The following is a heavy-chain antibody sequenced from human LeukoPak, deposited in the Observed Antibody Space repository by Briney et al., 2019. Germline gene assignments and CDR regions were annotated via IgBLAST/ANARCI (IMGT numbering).Heavy chain of an antibody. V-gene: IGHV1-69*06. CDR3: ARDGSGSYEYFDY. D-gene: IGHD3-10*01. CDR2: IIPIFGTA. CDR1: GYTFTGYY. J-gene: IGHJ4*02. Sequence: ASVKVSCKASGYTFTGYYMHWVRQAPGQGLEWMGGIIPIFGTANYAQKFQGRVTITADKSTSTAYMELSSLRSEDTAVYYCARDGSGSYEYFDYWGQGTLVTVSS.